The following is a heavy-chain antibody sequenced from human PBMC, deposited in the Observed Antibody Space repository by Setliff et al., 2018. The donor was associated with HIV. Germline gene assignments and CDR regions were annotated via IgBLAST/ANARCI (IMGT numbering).Heavy chain of an antibody. CDR3: VRGIYDSSGFWYPHGDS. J-gene: IGHJ5*01. V-gene: IGHV1-8*02. CDR1: GYTFTSYG. Sequence: ASVKVSCKASGYTFTSYGINWVRQATGHGLEWMGWINPYSGNTGYAQKFQGRVTMTRETSTSTAYLELSNLRAEDTAVYYCVRGIYDSSGFWYPHGDSWGRGTLVTVSS. D-gene: IGHD3-22*01. CDR2: INPYSGNT.